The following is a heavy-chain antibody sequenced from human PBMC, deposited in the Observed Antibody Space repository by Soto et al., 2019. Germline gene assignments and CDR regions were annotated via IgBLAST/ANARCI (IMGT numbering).Heavy chain of an antibody. CDR2: IIPFFKAA. Sequence: QVQLVQSGAEVKKPGSSVKVSCKASGGTFSSHAISWVRQAPGQGLEWMGGIIPFFKAANYAQKFQGRVKITADDSTSTAYMDLYSLRSEDTAVYYCARDVPLNYYDGTFSYYAMDVWGQGTTVPVSS. D-gene: IGHD3-16*01. J-gene: IGHJ6*02. CDR1: GGTFSSHA. V-gene: IGHV1-69*01. CDR3: ARDVPLNYYDGTFSYYAMDV.